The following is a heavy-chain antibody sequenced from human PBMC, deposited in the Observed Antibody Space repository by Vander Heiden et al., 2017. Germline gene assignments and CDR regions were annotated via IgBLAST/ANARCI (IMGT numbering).Heavy chain of an antibody. Sequence: EVQLVESGGGLIQPGGSLRLSCAASGFTVANDYVTWVRQAPGKGLEWVSAISGGGSTYYADSVKGRFSVSRDNSKNTVYLQMNNLGAGDTAVYFCAKYSGSYYDYWGQGNLVTVSS. CDR2: ISGGGST. D-gene: IGHD1-26*01. CDR3: AKYSGSYYDY. J-gene: IGHJ4*02. V-gene: IGHV3-53*01. CDR1: GFTVANDY.